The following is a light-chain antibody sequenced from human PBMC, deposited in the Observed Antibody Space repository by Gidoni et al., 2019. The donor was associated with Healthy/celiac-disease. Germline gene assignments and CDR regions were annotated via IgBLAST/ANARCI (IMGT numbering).Light chain of an antibody. CDR1: QSISSY. V-gene: IGKV1-39*01. Sequence: DIQMTQSPSSLSASVGDRVTITCRASQSISSYLNWYQQKPGKAPKLLIYAASSLQSGVPSRFSGSGSGTDFTLTISSLQPEDFATYYCQQSYSTLLYTCGQGTKLEIK. J-gene: IGKJ2*01. CDR2: AAS. CDR3: QQSYSTLLYT.